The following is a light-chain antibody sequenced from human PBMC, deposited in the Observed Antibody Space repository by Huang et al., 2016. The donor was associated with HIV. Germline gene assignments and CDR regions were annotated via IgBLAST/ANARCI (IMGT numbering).Light chain of an antibody. CDR2: RAA. V-gene: IGKV3-11*01. CDR1: QNVNDS. J-gene: IGKJ4*01. CDR3: QERIQWPRLT. Sequence: EIVLTQSPATLSLSPGERATLSCRASQNVNDSLAWYRQKPGQAPSLLIYRAATRATGTPARFSGSGSGTDFTLTISSLEPEDFAMYYCQERIQWPRLTFGGGTKVEIK.